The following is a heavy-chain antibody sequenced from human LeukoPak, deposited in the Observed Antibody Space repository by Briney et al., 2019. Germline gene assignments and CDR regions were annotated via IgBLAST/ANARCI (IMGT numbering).Heavy chain of an antibody. V-gene: IGHV1-2*02. CDR3: ARGGSSSIWGYYYYYGMDV. CDR1: GYTFTGYY. Sequence: ASVKVSCKASGYTFTGYYMHWVRQAPGQGLEWMGWINPNSGGTNYAQKFQGRVTMTRDTSTSTAYVELSRLRSDDTAVYYCARGGSSSIWGYYYYYGMDVWGQGTTVTVSS. J-gene: IGHJ6*02. D-gene: IGHD6-6*01. CDR2: INPNSGGT.